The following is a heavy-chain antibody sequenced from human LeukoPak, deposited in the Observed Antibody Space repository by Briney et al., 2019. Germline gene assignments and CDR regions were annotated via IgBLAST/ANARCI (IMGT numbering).Heavy chain of an antibody. Sequence: GGSFLISTVASGSTFSNYAMACWRRDPGRRRQGGSGITKSGQTTYYKPSVKGRFTISRDTSKNHFSLQMNSLTAADPAVYYGARSPDVAQQSHGQPSYTDYWGQGTPVTVSS. J-gene: IGHJ4*02. D-gene: IGHD1-14*01. CDR1: GSTFSNYA. CDR3: ARSPDVAQQSHGQPSYTDY. CDR2: ITKSGQTT. V-gene: IGHV3-23*01.